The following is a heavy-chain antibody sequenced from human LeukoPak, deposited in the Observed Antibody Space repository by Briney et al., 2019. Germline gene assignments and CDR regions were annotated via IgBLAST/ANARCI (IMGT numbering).Heavy chain of an antibody. CDR3: AREGLQWLVQYYFDY. V-gene: IGHV3-23*01. CDR2: ISGSGVTT. J-gene: IGHJ4*02. Sequence: PPGGSLRLPCAASGFTFSSYAMSWVRQAPGKGLEWVSAISGSGVTTYYADSVKGRFTISRDNSKNTLYLQMSSLRAEDTAVYYCAREGLQWLVQYYFDYWGQGTLVTVSS. CDR1: GFTFSSYA. D-gene: IGHD6-19*01.